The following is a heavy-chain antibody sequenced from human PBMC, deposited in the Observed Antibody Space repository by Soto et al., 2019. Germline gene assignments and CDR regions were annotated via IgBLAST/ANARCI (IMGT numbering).Heavy chain of an antibody. V-gene: IGHV3-7*03. CDR3: ATSGFNKGGMDV. Sequence: VLLVESGGGLVQPGGSLRLSCAASGFTFSKYWLNWVRQAPGIGLEWVANINQDGSEKYYVDSVKGRFTISTDNAKNSLFLQVNSLRADDTAVYYCATSGFNKGGMDVWGQGTTVTVSS. CDR1: GFTFSKYW. J-gene: IGHJ6*02. CDR2: INQDGSEK. D-gene: IGHD1-26*01.